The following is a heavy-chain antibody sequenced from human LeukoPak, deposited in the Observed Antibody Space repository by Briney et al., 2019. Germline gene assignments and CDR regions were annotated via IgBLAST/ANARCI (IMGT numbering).Heavy chain of an antibody. D-gene: IGHD2-2*02. CDR1: GFTFDDCG. Sequence: GGSLRLSCEASGFTFDDCGMSWVRQSTGKGLEWVSAITNWNGGSTGYADSVRGRFTISRDNAKNSLYLQMNSLRAEDTALYYCARCSRSSTDCYSAFDIWGQGTMVTVSS. CDR2: ITNWNGGST. J-gene: IGHJ3*02. CDR3: ARCSRSSTDCYSAFDI. V-gene: IGHV3-20*04.